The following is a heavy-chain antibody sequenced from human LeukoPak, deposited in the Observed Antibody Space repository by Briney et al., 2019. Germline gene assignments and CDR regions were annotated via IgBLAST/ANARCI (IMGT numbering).Heavy chain of an antibody. CDR1: GSSFTSYW. CDR3: ARSGTEYCSGGSCYPTYYFDY. V-gene: IGHV5-51*01. CDR2: IYPGDSDT. Sequence: GPPLKISSKGSGSSFTSYWIGWVRRLPGKGLEWMGIIYPGDSDTRYSPSFQAQVTISADKSITTAYLQWSSLKASDTAMYYCARSGTEYCSGGSCYPTYYFDYWGQGTLVTVSS. D-gene: IGHD2-15*01. J-gene: IGHJ4*02.